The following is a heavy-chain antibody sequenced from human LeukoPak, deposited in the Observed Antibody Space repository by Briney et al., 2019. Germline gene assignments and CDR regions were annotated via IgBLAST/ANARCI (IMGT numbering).Heavy chain of an antibody. D-gene: IGHD3-22*01. CDR3: AKGGKRRGYYYDSSGYPPDY. J-gene: IGHJ4*02. Sequence: GGSLRLSCAASGFTFSSYAMSWVRQAPGKGLEWVSAISGSGGSTYYADSVKGRFTISRDNSKNTLYLQMNSLRAEDTAVYYCAKGGKRRGYYYDSSGYPPDYWGQGTLVTVSS. CDR1: GFTFSSYA. CDR2: ISGSGGST. V-gene: IGHV3-23*01.